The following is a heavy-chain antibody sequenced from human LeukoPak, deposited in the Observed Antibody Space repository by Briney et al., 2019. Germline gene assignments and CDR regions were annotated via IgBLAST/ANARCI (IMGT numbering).Heavy chain of an antibody. CDR2: ISAYNGNT. CDR1: GYTFTSYG. Sequence: ASVKVSCKASGYTFTSYGISWVRQAPGQGLEWMGWISAYNGNTNYAQKLQGRVTMTTDTSTSTAYMELRSLRSDDTAVYYCARDWTPTIFGVVPFDYWGQGTLVTVSS. CDR3: ARDWTPTIFGVVPFDY. D-gene: IGHD3-3*01. V-gene: IGHV1-18*01. J-gene: IGHJ4*02.